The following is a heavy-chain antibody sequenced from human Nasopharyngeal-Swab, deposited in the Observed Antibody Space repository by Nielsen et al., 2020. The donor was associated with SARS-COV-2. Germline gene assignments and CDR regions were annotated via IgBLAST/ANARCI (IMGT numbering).Heavy chain of an antibody. CDR3: ARDTPAMFAY. Sequence: GESLKISCAGSGFSFNLYTMNWVRQAPGKGLEWVSAISSRGDYIYYADSVKGRFTISRDNAKNSLYLQMNNLRAEDTAVHYCARDTPAMFAYWGQGTLVTVSS. V-gene: IGHV3-21*01. CDR2: ISSRGDYI. CDR1: GFSFNLYT. J-gene: IGHJ4*02.